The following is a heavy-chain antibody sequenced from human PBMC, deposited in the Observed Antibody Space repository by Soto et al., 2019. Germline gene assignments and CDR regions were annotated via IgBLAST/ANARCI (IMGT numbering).Heavy chain of an antibody. CDR3: ARGQRFSDWFDP. CDR1: GGAINRYY. D-gene: IGHD3-3*01. CDR2: IYSSGST. J-gene: IGHJ5*02. Sequence: SETLSLNCAISGGAINRYYWTCIRQPAGKGLEWIGRIYSSGSTKYNPSLQSRVTMSLDTSKNQFSLRLTSVTAADTAVYYCARGQRFSDWFDPWGQGTLVTVSS. V-gene: IGHV4-4*07.